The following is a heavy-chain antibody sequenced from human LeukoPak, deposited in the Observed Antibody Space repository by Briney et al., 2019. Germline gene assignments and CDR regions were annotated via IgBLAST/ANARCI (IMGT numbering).Heavy chain of an antibody. CDR3: ATDFSRGWGFDY. CDR1: GGTFSSYA. J-gene: IGHJ4*02. D-gene: IGHD3-10*01. V-gene: IGHV1-69*04. CDR2: IIPILGIA. Sequence: ASVKVSCKASGGTFSSYAISWVRQAPGQGLEWMGRIIPILGIANYAQKFQGRVTMTEDTSTDTAYMELSSLRSEDTAVYYCATDFSRGWGFDYWGQGTLVTVSS.